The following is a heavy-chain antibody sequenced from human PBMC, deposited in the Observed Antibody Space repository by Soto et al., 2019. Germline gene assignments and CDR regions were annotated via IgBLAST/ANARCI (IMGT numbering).Heavy chain of an antibody. J-gene: IGHJ4*02. CDR2: INPNSGGT. Sequence: ASVKVSCKASGYTFTGYYMHWVRQAPGQGLEWMGWINPNSGGTNYAQKFQGWVTMTMDTSISTAYMELSRLRSDDTAVYYCARGEYSSSSVDYWGQGTLVTVSS. V-gene: IGHV1-2*04. CDR1: GYTFTGYY. CDR3: ARGEYSSSSVDY. D-gene: IGHD6-6*01.